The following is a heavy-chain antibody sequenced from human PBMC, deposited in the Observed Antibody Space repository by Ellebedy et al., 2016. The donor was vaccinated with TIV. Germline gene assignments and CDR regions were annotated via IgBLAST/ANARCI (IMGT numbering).Heavy chain of an antibody. CDR2: INMNTGNP. Sequence: ASVKVSCKASGYSFTGYPMNWVRQAPGQGLEWLGWINMNTGNPTYAQGFTGRFVFSLDTSGSTAYLQISSLKVEDTAVYYCARDSRYNWNDWDFYHMDVWGKGTTVTVSS. CDR1: GYSFTGYP. D-gene: IGHD1-1*01. CDR3: ARDSRYNWNDWDFYHMDV. J-gene: IGHJ6*03. V-gene: IGHV7-4-1*02.